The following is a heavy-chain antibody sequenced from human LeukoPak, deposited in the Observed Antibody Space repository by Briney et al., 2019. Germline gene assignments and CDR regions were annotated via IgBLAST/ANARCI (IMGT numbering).Heavy chain of an antibody. J-gene: IGHJ4*02. CDR2: INPNTGGT. Sequence: GASVKVSCKASGYTFTGYYMHWVRQAPRHGLEWMGWINPNTGGTNYAQKFQGRVTMTRDTSISTAYMDLSRLRSDDTAVYYCVQFELDYWGQGTLVTVSS. CDR1: GYTFTGYY. CDR3: VQFELDY. D-gene: IGHD1-7*01. V-gene: IGHV1-2*02.